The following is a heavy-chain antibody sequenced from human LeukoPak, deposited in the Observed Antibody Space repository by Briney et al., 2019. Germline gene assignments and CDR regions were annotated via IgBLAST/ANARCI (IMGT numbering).Heavy chain of an antibody. Sequence: GESLKISCMGSGYSFTNYWIGWVRQVPGSGLEGMGVIYPSDSDTRYSPSFQGQATISADKSIDTAYLQWSSLKASDTAMYYCARQRDSGFDFDSWGQGTLVTVSS. CDR3: ARQRDSGFDFDS. CDR1: GYSFTNYW. CDR2: IYPSDSDT. V-gene: IGHV5-51*01. D-gene: IGHD5-12*01. J-gene: IGHJ4*02.